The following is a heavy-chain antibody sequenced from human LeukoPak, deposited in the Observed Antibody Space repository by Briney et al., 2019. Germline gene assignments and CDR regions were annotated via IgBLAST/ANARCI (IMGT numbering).Heavy chain of an antibody. V-gene: IGHV4-61*02. CDR2: IYTSGST. J-gene: IGHJ6*03. D-gene: IGHD2-2*02. CDR1: GGSISSGSYY. Sequence: SQTLSLTCTVSGGSISSGSYYWSWIRQPAGKGLEWIGRIYTSGSTNYNPSLKSRVTISVDTSKNQFSLKLSSVTAADTAVYYCARGVVPAAISLYYYYYMDVWGKGTTITVSS. CDR3: ARGVVPAAISLYYYYYMDV.